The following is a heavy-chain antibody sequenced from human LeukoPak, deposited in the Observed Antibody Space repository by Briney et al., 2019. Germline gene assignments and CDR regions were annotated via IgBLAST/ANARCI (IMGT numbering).Heavy chain of an antibody. D-gene: IGHD5-18*01. V-gene: IGHV1-8*03. Sequence: GASVKVSCKASGYTFTSYDINRVRQATGQGLEWMGWMNPNSGNTGYAQKFQGRVTITRNTSISTAYMELSSLRSEDTAVYYCARGGIHSYGYARLLSYYYMDVWGKGTTVTVSS. CDR1: GYTFTSYD. CDR3: ARGGIHSYGYARLLSYYYMDV. J-gene: IGHJ6*03. CDR2: MNPNSGNT.